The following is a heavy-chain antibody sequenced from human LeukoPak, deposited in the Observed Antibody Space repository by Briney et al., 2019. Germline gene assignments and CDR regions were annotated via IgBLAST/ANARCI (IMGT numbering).Heavy chain of an antibody. D-gene: IGHD2-15*01. V-gene: IGHV3-7*03. CDR1: GFTFSSYW. CDR2: IKQDGSEK. CDR3: ARDECSGGSCYYYYDYGMDV. Sequence: GGSLRLSCAAPGFTFSSYWMSWVRQAPGKGLEWVANIKQDGSEKYYVDSVKGRFTISRDNAKNSLYLQMNSLRAEDTAVYYCARDECSGGSCYYYYDYGMDVWGKGTTVTVSS. J-gene: IGHJ6*04.